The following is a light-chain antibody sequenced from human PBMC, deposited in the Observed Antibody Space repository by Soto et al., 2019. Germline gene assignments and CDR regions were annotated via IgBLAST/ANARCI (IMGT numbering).Light chain of an antibody. V-gene: IGLV8-61*01. CDR2: STN. J-gene: IGLJ3*02. Sequence: QAVVTQEPSFSVSLGRTVTLTCGLSSGSVSTSYYPSWYQQTPGQAPRTLIYSTNTRSSGVPDRFSGSILGNKAALTITGDQADDAADYYCALYMGSGIWMFGGGTQLTVL. CDR1: SGSVSTSYY. CDR3: ALYMGSGIWM.